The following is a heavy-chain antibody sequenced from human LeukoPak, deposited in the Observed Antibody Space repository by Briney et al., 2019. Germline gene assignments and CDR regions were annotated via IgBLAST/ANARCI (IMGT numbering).Heavy chain of an antibody. J-gene: IGHJ4*02. CDR2: IYYSGST. Sequence: SETLSLTCTVSGGSISSSSYYWGWIRQPPGKGLEWIGSIYYSGSTYYNPSLKSRVTISLDTSKNQFSLKLSSVTAADTAVYYCASTGYCSGGSCPPTYIDYWGQGTLVTVSS. V-gene: IGHV4-39*01. D-gene: IGHD2-15*01. CDR3: ASTGYCSGGSCPPTYIDY. CDR1: GGSISSSSYY.